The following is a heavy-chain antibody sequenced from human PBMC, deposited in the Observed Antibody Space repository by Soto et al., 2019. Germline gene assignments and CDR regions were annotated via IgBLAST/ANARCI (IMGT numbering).Heavy chain of an antibody. J-gene: IGHJ5*02. CDR1: GGSISSYY. CDR3: ASSGDFWSGYSNWFDP. D-gene: IGHD3-3*01. Sequence: PSETLSLTCTVSGGSISSYYWSWIRQPPGKGLEWIGYIYYSGSTNYNPSLKSRVTISVDTSKNQFSLKLSSVTAADTAVYYCASSGDFWSGYSNWFDPWGQGTLVTVSS. CDR2: IYYSGST. V-gene: IGHV4-59*08.